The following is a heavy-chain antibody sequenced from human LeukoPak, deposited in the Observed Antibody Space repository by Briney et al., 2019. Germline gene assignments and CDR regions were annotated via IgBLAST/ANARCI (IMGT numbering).Heavy chain of an antibody. CDR3: AKEHDLWHKQGNWFDT. Sequence: GGSLRLSCTTSGFSFNTYSMSWVRQPPGKGLEWVSAINDDTPYYTDSVKGRFTVSRDKSKDTLYLHLNSLRAEDTAIYYCAKEHDLWHKQGNWFDTWGQGVLVTVSS. V-gene: IGHV3-23*01. CDR2: INDDTP. CDR1: GFSFNTYS. D-gene: IGHD3-3*01. J-gene: IGHJ5*02.